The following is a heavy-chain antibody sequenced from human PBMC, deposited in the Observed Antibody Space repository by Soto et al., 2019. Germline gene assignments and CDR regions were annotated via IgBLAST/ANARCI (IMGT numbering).Heavy chain of an antibody. D-gene: IGHD6-19*01. CDR3: ARGGSGGWYLPFDS. Sequence: QVQLVQSGAEVKKPGSSVKVSCKASGGTFSSYAISWVRQAPGQGLEWMGGIIPIFGTANYAQKFQGSITSAADGSTSTAYMELSSLRADDAAVYYCARGGSGGWYLPFDSWGQGTLVAVSA. V-gene: IGHV1-69*12. CDR2: IIPIFGTA. J-gene: IGHJ4*02. CDR1: GGTFSSYA.